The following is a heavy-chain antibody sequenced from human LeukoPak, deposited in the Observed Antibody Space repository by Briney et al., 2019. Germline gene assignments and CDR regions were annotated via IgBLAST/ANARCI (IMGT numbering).Heavy chain of an antibody. CDR3: ASGTYRLGDY. V-gene: IGHV3-23*01. Sequence: GGSLRFSCAASGLSFSTYAMSWVRQAPGKGLEWVAGISGSGVDTHYAGSVNGRFRISRDSSANTLYLQMNSLREEDTALYYCASGTYRLGDYWGQGTQVAVSP. J-gene: IGHJ4*02. CDR2: ISGSGVDT. D-gene: IGHD3-10*01. CDR1: GLSFSTYA.